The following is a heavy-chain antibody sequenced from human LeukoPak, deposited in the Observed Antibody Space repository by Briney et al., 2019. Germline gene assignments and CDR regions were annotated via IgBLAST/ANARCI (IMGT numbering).Heavy chain of an antibody. D-gene: IGHD3-16*01. V-gene: IGHV3-48*03. CDR2: ISSSGSTI. Sequence: GGSLRLSCAASGFTFSSYEMNWVRQAPGKGLEWVSYISSSGSTIYYADSVKGRFTISRDNAKNLVYLQMNNLRVEDTAFYYCARDTAPTMGWFDPWGQGTLVTVS. CDR1: GFTFSSYE. J-gene: IGHJ5*02. CDR3: ARDTAPTMGWFDP.